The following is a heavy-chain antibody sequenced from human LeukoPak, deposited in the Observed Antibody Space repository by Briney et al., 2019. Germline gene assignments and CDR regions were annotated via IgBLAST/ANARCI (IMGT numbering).Heavy chain of an antibody. D-gene: IGHD1-1*01. V-gene: IGHV3-30*02. J-gene: IGHJ4*02. CDR3: VRDYNWGFDY. CDR2: IRNDGSNH. Sequence: SGGSLRLSCTASGFTFGDYVMSWVRQAPGKGLEWVAFIRNDGSNHYYADSVKGRFTISRDNSKNNVYLQMYSLRVEDTSIYYCVRDYNWGFDYWGQGTVVTVSS. CDR1: GFTFGDYV.